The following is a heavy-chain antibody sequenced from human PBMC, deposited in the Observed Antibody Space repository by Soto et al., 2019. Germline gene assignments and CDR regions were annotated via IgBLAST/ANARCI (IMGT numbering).Heavy chain of an antibody. CDR2: IYPSDSDT. D-gene: IGHD3-22*01. V-gene: IGHV5-51*01. Sequence: GESLKISCKGSGYNFAGYWIAWVRQMPGKGLELMGIIYPSDSDTRYRPSFQGQVTISADKSISSAYLQWSSLRASDTAMYYCWKFGRDSNAWYYGVEFWGQGPRVTVSS. CDR1: GYNFAGYW. CDR3: WKFGRDSNAWYYGVEF. J-gene: IGHJ4*02.